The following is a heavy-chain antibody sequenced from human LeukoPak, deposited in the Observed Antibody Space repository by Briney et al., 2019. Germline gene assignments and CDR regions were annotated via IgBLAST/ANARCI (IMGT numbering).Heavy chain of an antibody. J-gene: IGHJ6*03. CDR3: ARDLHSSGWSAGMDV. CDR2: IYSGGST. Sequence: GGSLRLSCAASGSTVSSNYMSWVRQAPGKGLEWVSVIYSGGSTYYADSVKGRLTISRDNSKNTLYLQMNSLRAEDTAVYYCARDLHSSGWSAGMDVWGKGTTVTISS. V-gene: IGHV3-53*01. D-gene: IGHD6-19*01. CDR1: GSTVSSNY.